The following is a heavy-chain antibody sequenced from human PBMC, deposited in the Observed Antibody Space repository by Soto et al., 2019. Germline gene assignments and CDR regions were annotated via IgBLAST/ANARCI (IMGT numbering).Heavy chain of an antibody. D-gene: IGHD1-1*01. Sequence: DVQLVESGGGLIQPGESLRLSCAAFGLTISGKKYVAWVRQAPGKGLEWVSALYDVDGSFYADSVKGRFTTSSDSSKTTVYLQMNDLRPDDTAVYHCATWHELEHAYDVWGQGTTVTVSS. V-gene: IGHV3-53*01. CDR3: ATWHELEHAYDV. CDR1: GLTISGKKY. CDR2: LYDVDGS. J-gene: IGHJ3*01.